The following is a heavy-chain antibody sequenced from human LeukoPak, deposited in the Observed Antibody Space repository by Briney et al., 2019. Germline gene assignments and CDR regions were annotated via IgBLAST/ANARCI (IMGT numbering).Heavy chain of an antibody. CDR1: GFSLRTSGMC. CDR3: ARMAADSSGYCWFDP. J-gene: IGHJ5*02. CDR2: IDWDDDK. D-gene: IGHD3-22*01. V-gene: IGHV2-70*01. Sequence: RESGPTLVNPTQTLTLTCTFSGFSLRTSGMCVSWIRQPPGKALEWLALIDWDDDKYYSTSLKTRLTISKDTSKNQVVLTMTNMDPVDTATYYCARMAADSSGYCWFDPWGQGTLVTVSS.